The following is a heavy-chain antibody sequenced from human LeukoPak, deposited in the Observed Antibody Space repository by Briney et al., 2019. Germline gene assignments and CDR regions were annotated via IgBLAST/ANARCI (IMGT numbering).Heavy chain of an antibody. Sequence: SETLSLTCAVSGFSISRGYFWAWIRRPPGTGLEWIGSIFHSGDTYYNPSLKSRVALSVDTSKNQFSLRLTSVAAADTALYYCARRDGSSWYNWFDPWGQGILVTVSS. V-gene: IGHV4-38-2*01. CDR1: GFSISRGYF. J-gene: IGHJ5*02. CDR3: ARRDGSSWYNWFDP. D-gene: IGHD6-13*01. CDR2: IFHSGDT.